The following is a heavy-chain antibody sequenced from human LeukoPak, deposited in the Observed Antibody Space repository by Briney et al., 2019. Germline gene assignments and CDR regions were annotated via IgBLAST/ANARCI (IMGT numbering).Heavy chain of an antibody. D-gene: IGHD2-2*01. CDR2: IYYSGST. CDR1: GDSMSSYY. J-gene: IGHJ6*03. CDR3: ARSRQDIVVVPAHYYYMDV. V-gene: IGHV4-59*01. Sequence: SETLSLTCTVSGDSMSSYYWSWIRQPPGKGLGWIGYIYYSGSTNYNPSLKSRVTISVDTSKNQFSLKLSSVTAADTAVYYCARSRQDIVVVPAHYYYMDVWGKGTAVTVSS.